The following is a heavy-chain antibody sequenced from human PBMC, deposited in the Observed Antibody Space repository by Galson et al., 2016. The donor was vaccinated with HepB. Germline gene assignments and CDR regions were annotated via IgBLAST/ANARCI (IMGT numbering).Heavy chain of an antibody. D-gene: IGHD4/OR15-4a*01. J-gene: IGHJ4*03. CDR2: ITRSGDAT. CDR3: AKVSRRDYALPYFDY. V-gene: IGHV3-23*01. CDR1: GFSFSNSG. Sequence: SLRLSCAASGFSFSNSGMSWVRQAPGRGLEWVSGITRSGDATHYADFVKGRFTISRDNSKNTLYLQMNSLRAEDTAVYYCAKVSRRDYALPYFDYWGRGTMVSVSS.